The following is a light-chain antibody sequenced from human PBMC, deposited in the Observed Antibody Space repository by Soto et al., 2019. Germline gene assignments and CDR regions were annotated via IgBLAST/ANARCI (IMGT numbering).Light chain of an antibody. J-gene: IGLJ2*01. Sequence: QSVLTQSPSASASLGASVKLTCTLSSGHSNFAIAWHQQQPEKGPRFLIKLDSDGSHTKGDGIPDRFSGSSSGAERYLTISSLQSEDEADYYCQTWGTGILAFGGGTKLTVL. V-gene: IGLV4-69*01. CDR1: SGHSNFA. CDR2: LDSDGSH. CDR3: QTWGTGILA.